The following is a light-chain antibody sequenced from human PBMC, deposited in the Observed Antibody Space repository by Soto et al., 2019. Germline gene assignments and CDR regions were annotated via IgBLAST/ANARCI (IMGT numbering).Light chain of an antibody. V-gene: IGLV2-11*01. CDR2: DVS. CDR3: CSYAGSYTLYV. CDR1: SSDVGGYNY. Sequence: QSALTQPRSVSGSPGQSVTISCTGTSSDVGGYNYVSWYQQHPGKAPKLMIYDVSKRPSGVPDRFSGSKSGNTASLTISGLPAEDEDDYYCCSYAGSYTLYVFGTGTKVTVL. J-gene: IGLJ1*01.